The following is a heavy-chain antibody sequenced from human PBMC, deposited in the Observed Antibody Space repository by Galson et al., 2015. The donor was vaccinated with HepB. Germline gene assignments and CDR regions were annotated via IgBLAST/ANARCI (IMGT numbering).Heavy chain of an antibody. J-gene: IGHJ1*01. V-gene: IGHV6-1*01. CDR1: GDSVSSNSAA. D-gene: IGHD1-26*01. Sequence: CAISGDSVSSNSAAWNWIRQSPSRGLEWLGRTYYRSKWYNDYAVSVKSRITINPDTSKNQFSLQLNSVTPEDTAVYYCARGRVGATRAEYFQHWGQGTLVTVSS. CDR2: TYYRSKWYN. CDR3: ARGRVGATRAEYFQH.